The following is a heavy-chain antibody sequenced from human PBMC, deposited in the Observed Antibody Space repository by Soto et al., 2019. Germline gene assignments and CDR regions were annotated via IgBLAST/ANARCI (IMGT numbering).Heavy chain of an antibody. CDR2: INDSGST. V-gene: IGHV4-34*01. CDR1: GGSFSGYY. J-gene: IGHJ4*02. CDR3: ARVDYSGWTPFDY. D-gene: IGHD6-19*01. Sequence: SDTLSLTCAVYGGSFSGYYWIWIRQPPGKGLEWIGEINDSGSTHYNPSLKSRVTISVDTSKNQFSLKLSSLTAADTSLYYCARVDYSGWTPFDYWGQGSLVTVSS.